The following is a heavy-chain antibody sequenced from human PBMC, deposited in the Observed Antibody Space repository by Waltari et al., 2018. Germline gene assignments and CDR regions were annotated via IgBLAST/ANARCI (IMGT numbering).Heavy chain of an antibody. Sequence: QVQLQESGSGLVKPSETLSLTCTVSGGSISSYYWSWIRQPPGKGLEWMGYIYYSGSTNSTPSLQSRFTISVATSKTQFSLKLSSVTAADTAVYYCARAHDFWSGYGYFDYWGQGTLVTVSS. J-gene: IGHJ4*02. CDR2: IYYSGST. D-gene: IGHD3-3*01. CDR1: GGSISSYY. CDR3: ARAHDFWSGYGYFDY. V-gene: IGHV4-59*01.